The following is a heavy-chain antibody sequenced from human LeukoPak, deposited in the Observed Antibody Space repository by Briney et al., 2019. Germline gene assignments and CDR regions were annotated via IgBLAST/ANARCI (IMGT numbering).Heavy chain of an antibody. CDR2: IIPIFGTA. V-gene: IGHV1-69*13. J-gene: IGHJ4*02. Sequence: ASVTVSCKPSGGTFSSYAISWVRQAPGQGLEWMGGIIPIFGTANYAQKFQGRVTITADEPTSTAYMELSSLRSEDTAVYYCARVAAAGTWFGVFEYWGQGTLVTVSS. CDR1: GGTFSSYA. CDR3: ARVAAAGTWFGVFEY. D-gene: IGHD6-13*01.